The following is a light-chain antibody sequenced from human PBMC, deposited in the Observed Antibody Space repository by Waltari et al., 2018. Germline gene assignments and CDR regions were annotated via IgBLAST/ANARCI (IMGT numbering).Light chain of an antibody. CDR1: QSVRSN. Sequence: EIVMTQSPATLSVSPGVRVTLSCRASQSVRSNLAWYQQKPGQGPRLLIYDGSTRATGIPARFSGSGSGTDFTLTISSLQSEDFAIYYCHQSDDWPPYSFGQGTKLEIK. V-gene: IGKV3-15*01. J-gene: IGKJ2*03. CDR3: HQSDDWPPYS. CDR2: DGS.